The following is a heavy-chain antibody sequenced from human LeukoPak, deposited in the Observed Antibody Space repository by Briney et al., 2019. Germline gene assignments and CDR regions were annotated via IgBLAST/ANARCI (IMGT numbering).Heavy chain of an antibody. D-gene: IGHD4-17*01. J-gene: IGHJ4*02. CDR3: ARDYGEGGYYFDY. V-gene: IGHV3-74*01. CDR2: ISSDGSST. Sequence: GGSLRLSCAASGFTVSTNCMTWVRQAPGKGLVWLSRISSDGSSTNYADSVKGRFTISRDNAKNTLYLQMNSLRAEDTAVYYCARDYGEGGYYFDYWGQGTLVTVSS. CDR1: GFTVSTNC.